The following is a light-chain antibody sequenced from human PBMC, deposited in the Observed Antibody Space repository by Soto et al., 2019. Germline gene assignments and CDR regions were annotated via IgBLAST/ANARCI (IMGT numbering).Light chain of an antibody. CDR1: QSVSSSY. Sequence: EGVLTQSPGTLSLSPGERATLSCRAGQSVSSSYLAWYQQKSGLAPRLLIYGASSRATGIPDRFSGSGSGTDFTLTISRLEPEDFAVYYCQQYGSSPITFGQGTRLEIK. V-gene: IGKV3-20*01. J-gene: IGKJ5*01. CDR2: GAS. CDR3: QQYGSSPIT.